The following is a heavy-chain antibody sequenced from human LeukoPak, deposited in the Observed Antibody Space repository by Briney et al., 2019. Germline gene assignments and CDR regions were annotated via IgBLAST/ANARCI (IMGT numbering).Heavy chain of an antibody. J-gene: IGHJ3*02. Sequence: GESLKISCKVSGYSFSNYWIGWVRQMPGKGLEWMGLIYPGDSDTRYSLPFQGQVIFSADKSISTAYLQWSSLKASDTAMYYCARHLYSSGWYDAFDIWGQGTMVTVSS. V-gene: IGHV5-51*01. D-gene: IGHD6-19*01. CDR1: GYSFSNYW. CDR3: ARHLYSSGWYDAFDI. CDR2: IYPGDSDT.